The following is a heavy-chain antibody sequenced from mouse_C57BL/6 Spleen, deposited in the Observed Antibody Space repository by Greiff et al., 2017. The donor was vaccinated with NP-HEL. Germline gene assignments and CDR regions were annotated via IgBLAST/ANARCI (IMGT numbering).Heavy chain of an antibody. CDR2: IDPSDSYT. V-gene: IGHV1-59*01. J-gene: IGHJ1*03. D-gene: IGHD2-3*01. CDR1: GYTFTSYW. CDR3: ARPDGYYGYFDV. Sequence: VQLQQPGAELVRPGTSVKLSCKASGYTFTSYWMHWVKQRPGQGLEWIGVIDPSDSYTNYNQKFKGKATLTVDTSSSTAYMQLSSLTSEDSAVYYCARPDGYYGYFDVWGTGTTVTVSS.